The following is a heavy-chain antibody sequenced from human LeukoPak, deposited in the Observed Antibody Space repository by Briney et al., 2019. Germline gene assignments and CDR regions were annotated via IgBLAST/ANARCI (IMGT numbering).Heavy chain of an antibody. CDR2: INPNSGGT. CDR1: GYTFTVYY. Sequence: ASVKVSCKASGYTFTVYYMHWVRQAPGQGLEWMGWINPNSGGTNYAQKFQGRVTMTRDTSISTAYMELSRLRSDDTAVYYCAREAVLRYLTYNWFDPWGQGTLVTVSS. J-gene: IGHJ5*02. D-gene: IGHD3-9*01. V-gene: IGHV1-2*02. CDR3: AREAVLRYLTYNWFDP.